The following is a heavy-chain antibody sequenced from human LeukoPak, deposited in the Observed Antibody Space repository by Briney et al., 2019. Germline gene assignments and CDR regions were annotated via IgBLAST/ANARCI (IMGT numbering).Heavy chain of an antibody. V-gene: IGHV4-4*09. CDR2: IFTRGST. Sequence: PSETLSLTRTVSGDSISSYYWSWIRHPPGKGLEWIGYIFTRGSTNYNPSLKCRVTISVDASKNQVSLRLSSVTAADTAVYYCARKLQGWFDPWGQGTLVTVSP. CDR3: ARKLQGWFDP. CDR1: GDSISSYY. D-gene: IGHD5-24*01. J-gene: IGHJ5*02.